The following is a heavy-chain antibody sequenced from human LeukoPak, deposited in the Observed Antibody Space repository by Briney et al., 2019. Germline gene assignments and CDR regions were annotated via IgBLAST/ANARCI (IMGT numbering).Heavy chain of an antibody. Sequence: ASVKVSCKASAGTFSRYAISWMRQAPGQGLEWMGGIIPMFGTANYAQKFQGRVTITADESTSTVYMELSSLRSEDTAVYYCARTTVVISWLDPWGQGTLVTVSS. CDR1: AGTFSRYA. CDR2: IIPMFGTA. J-gene: IGHJ5*02. D-gene: IGHD4-23*01. V-gene: IGHV1-69*13. CDR3: ARTTVVISWLDP.